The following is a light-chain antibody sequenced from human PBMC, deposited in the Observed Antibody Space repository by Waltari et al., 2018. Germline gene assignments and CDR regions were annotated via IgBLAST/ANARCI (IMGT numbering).Light chain of an antibody. CDR2: VGTGGIVG. V-gene: IGLV9-49*01. Sequence: SGYSNYKVDWYQQRPGKGPRFVMRVGTGGIVGSKGYGIPDRFSVLGSGLNRYLTIKNIREEDESDYHCGTDHGSGSNFVVIFGGGTRLTVL. CDR1: SGYSNYK. CDR3: GTDHGSGSNFVVI. J-gene: IGLJ2*01.